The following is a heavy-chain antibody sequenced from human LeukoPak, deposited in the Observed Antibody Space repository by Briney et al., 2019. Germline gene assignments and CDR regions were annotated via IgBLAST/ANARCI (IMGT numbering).Heavy chain of an antibody. J-gene: IGHJ4*02. Sequence: GGSLTLSCAASGFTFSGHGLHWVRQAPDKGLEWLAVIWYDGSNKHYADSLKGRFTISRDNSRNTLYLQMNSLKVEDTAIYYCARGAYGDYNFEDVFYLDYWGQGTLVTVSS. V-gene: IGHV3-33*01. CDR1: GFTFSGHG. CDR2: IWYDGSNK. CDR3: ARGAYGDYNFEDVFYLDY. D-gene: IGHD4-17*01.